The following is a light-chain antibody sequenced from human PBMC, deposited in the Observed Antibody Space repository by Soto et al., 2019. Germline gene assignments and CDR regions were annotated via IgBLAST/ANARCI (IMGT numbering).Light chain of an antibody. CDR1: SSDVGSYNL. J-gene: IGLJ2*01. CDR2: EVS. V-gene: IGLV2-23*02. Sequence: QSALTQPASVSGSPGQSITISCTGTSSDVGSYNLVSWYQQHPGKAPKLMIYEVSERPSGVSNRFSGSKSGNTASLTISGLQDEDEADYYCCSYASTNTLIFGGGTKVTVL. CDR3: CSYASTNTLI.